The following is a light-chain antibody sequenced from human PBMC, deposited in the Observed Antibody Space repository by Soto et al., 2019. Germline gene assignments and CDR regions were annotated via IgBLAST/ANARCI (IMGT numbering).Light chain of an antibody. CDR1: GGHSSYA. Sequence: QSVLTQSPSASASLGASVKLTCTLSGGHSSYAIAWHQQQPEKGPRYLMNLNNDGSHTKGDGIPDRFSGSSSGAERYLTISSLQSEDAADYYCQTWATGIRVFGGGTKLTVL. V-gene: IGLV4-69*01. CDR3: QTWATGIRV. J-gene: IGLJ3*02. CDR2: LNNDGSH.